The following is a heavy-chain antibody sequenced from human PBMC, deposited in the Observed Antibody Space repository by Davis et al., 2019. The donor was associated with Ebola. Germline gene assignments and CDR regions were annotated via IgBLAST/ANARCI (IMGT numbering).Heavy chain of an antibody. D-gene: IGHD4-17*01. CDR3: VRTTYGAPEY. CDR1: GFTFSSYY. V-gene: IGHV3-74*01. J-gene: IGHJ4*02. Sequence: GESLKISCAASGFTFSSYYMPWVRQAPGKGLVWVSRVKSDGSSTSYADSVKGRFTISRDNAKNTLYLQMNSLTAEDTAVYYCVRTTYGAPEYWGQGTLVTVSS. CDR2: VKSDGSST.